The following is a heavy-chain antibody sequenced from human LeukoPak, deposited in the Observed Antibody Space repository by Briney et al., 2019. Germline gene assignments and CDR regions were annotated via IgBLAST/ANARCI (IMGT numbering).Heavy chain of an antibody. V-gene: IGHV3-21*01. CDR3: ARGCGGDCYYYMDV. Sequence: PGGSLRLSCAASGFTFSRYSMNWLRRAPGKGMEWVSSISSSRSNIYSADSVKGRFSISRDNAKNSLYLQMNSLRAEDTAVNYCARGCGGDCYYYMDVWGKGTTVIVSS. J-gene: IGHJ6*03. CDR2: ISSSRSNI. CDR1: GFTFSRYS. D-gene: IGHD2-21*01.